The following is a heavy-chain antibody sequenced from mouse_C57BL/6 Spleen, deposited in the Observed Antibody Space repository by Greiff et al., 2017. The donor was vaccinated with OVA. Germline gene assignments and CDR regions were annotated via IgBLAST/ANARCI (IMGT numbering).Heavy chain of an antibody. V-gene: IGHV3-1*01. J-gene: IGHJ1*03. CDR3: AREGGITTVVGFDV. CDR2: ISYSGST. Sequence: EVKLQESGPGMVKPTQSLSLTCTVTGYSITSGHDWHWIRHFPGNKLEWMGYISYSGSTNYNPSLKSRISITHDTSKNHFFLKLNSVTTEDTATYYCAREGGITTVVGFDVWGTGTTVTVSS. CDR1: GYSITSGHD. D-gene: IGHD1-1*01.